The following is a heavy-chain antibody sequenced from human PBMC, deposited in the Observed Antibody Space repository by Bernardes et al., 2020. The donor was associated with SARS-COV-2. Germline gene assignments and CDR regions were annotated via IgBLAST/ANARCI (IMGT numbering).Heavy chain of an antibody. V-gene: IGHV3-33*01. CDR3: ARDLSGASRKVDAFDI. D-gene: IGHD1-26*01. Sequence: GGSLRLSCAASGFTFSSYGMHWVRQAPGKGLEWVAVIWYDGSNKYYADSVKGRFTISRDNSKNTLYLQMNSLRAEDTAVYYCARDLSGASRKVDAFDIWGQGTMVTVSS. CDR1: GFTFSSYG. CDR2: IWYDGSNK. J-gene: IGHJ3*02.